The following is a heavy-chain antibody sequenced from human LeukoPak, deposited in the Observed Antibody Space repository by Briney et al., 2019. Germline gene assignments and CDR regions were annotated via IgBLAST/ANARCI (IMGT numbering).Heavy chain of an antibody. D-gene: IGHD2-15*01. V-gene: IGHV1-69*13. CDR1: GGTFSSYA. CDR2: IIPIFGTA. Sequence: ASVKVSCKASGGTFSSYAISWVRQAPGQGLDWMGGIIPIFGTANYAQKFQGRVTITADESTSTAYMELSSLRSEDTAVYYCARDDCSGGSCYSDYYGMDVWGKGTTVTVSS. J-gene: IGHJ6*04. CDR3: ARDDCSGGSCYSDYYGMDV.